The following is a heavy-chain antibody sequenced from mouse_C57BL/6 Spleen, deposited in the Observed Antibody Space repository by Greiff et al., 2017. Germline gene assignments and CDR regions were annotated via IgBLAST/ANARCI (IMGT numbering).Heavy chain of an antibody. Sequence: EVQLQQSGPELVKPGASVKISCKASGYSFTDYNMNWVKQSNGKSLEWIGVINPNYGTTSYNQKFKGKATLTVDQSSSPAYMQLNSLASEDSAVYYCARSLDSSGPSWFAYWGQGTLVTVSA. V-gene: IGHV1-39*01. CDR3: ARSLDSSGPSWFAY. J-gene: IGHJ3*01. CDR2: INPNYGTT. D-gene: IGHD3-2*02. CDR1: GYSFTDYN.